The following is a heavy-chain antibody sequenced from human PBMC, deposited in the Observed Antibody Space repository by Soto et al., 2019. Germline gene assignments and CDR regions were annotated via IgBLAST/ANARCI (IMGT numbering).Heavy chain of an antibody. V-gene: IGHV1-69*01. J-gene: IGHJ6*02. D-gene: IGHD3-10*01. CDR3: ARADGSGSYFPHYFYGMDV. CDR1: GGTFSSYA. Sequence: QVQLVQSGAEVKKPGSSVKVSCTASGGTFSSYAISWVRQAPGQGLEWMGGIIPIFGTANYAQKFQGRVTITADESTSTAYMELSSLRSEDTAVYYCARADGSGSYFPHYFYGMDVWGQGTTVTVSS. CDR2: IIPIFGTA.